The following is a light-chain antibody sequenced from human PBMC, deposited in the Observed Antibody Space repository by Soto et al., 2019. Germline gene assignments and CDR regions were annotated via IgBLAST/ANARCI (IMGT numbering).Light chain of an antibody. CDR1: QSVSSY. Sequence: EIVMTQSPATLSVYPGERATLSCRASQSVSSYLAWYQQQPGQAPRLLIYDASNRATGIPDRFSGSGSGTDFTLTISRLEPEDFAVYYCQQYGSSPLFGQGTKVDI. V-gene: IGKV3-20*01. CDR2: DAS. CDR3: QQYGSSPL. J-gene: IGKJ1*01.